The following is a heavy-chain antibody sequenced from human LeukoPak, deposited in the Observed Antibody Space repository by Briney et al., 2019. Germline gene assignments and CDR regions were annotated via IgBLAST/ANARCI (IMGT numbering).Heavy chain of an antibody. J-gene: IGHJ4*02. CDR1: GYTFTSYY. CDR3: ARGPRVSSSGYYYSDY. Sequence: ASVKVSCKASGYTFTSYYMNWVRQAPGQGLEWMGWINPNSGGTNYAQKFQGRVTMTRDTSISTAYMELSRLRSDDTAVYYCARGPRVSSSGYYYSDYWGQGTLVTVSS. CDR2: INPNSGGT. D-gene: IGHD3-22*01. V-gene: IGHV1-2*02.